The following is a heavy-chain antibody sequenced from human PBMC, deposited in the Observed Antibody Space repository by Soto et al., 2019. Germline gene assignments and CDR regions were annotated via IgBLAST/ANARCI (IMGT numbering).Heavy chain of an antibody. CDR2: IYPGDSDT. Sequence: PGESLKISCKGSGYSFTSYWIGWVRQMPGKGLEWMGIIYPGDSDTRYSPSFQGQVTISADKSISTAYLQWSSLKASDTAMYYCARHSRRGSSRYDYYHGMDVWGQGTTVTVSS. CDR1: GYSFTSYW. CDR3: ARHSRRGSSRYDYYHGMDV. D-gene: IGHD6-13*01. V-gene: IGHV5-51*01. J-gene: IGHJ6*02.